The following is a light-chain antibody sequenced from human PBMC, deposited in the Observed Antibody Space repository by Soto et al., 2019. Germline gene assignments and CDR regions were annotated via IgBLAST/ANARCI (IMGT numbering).Light chain of an antibody. V-gene: IGKV3-20*01. CDR1: QSVSSSD. J-gene: IGKJ1*01. CDR2: AAS. Sequence: EIVLTQSPGTLSLSPGEGATLSCRASQSVSSSDLAWLQQKPGQSPRLLIYAASKRAAGVPDRFSGSGSGTDFTLTISRLEPEDFGVYYCQQYGSSWTFGQGTKVDIK. CDR3: QQYGSSWT.